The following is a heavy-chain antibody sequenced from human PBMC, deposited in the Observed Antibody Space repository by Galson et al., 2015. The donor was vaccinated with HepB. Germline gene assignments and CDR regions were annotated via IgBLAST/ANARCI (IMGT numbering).Heavy chain of an antibody. CDR1: GGSISSGNYY. D-gene: IGHD6-13*01. CDR2: IYSTGST. Sequence: ETLSLTCTVSGGSISSGNYYWSWIRQPAGQGLEWIGRIYSTGSTNYNPSLKSRVTISVDTSKNQFSLKLSSVTAADTAVYYCARGGYSPPGAFDIWGQGTMVTVSS. J-gene: IGHJ3*02. CDR3: ARGGYSPPGAFDI. V-gene: IGHV4-61*10.